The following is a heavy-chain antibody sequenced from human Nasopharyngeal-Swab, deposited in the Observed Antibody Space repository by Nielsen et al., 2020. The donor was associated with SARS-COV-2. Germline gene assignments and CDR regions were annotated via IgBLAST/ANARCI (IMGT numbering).Heavy chain of an antibody. CDR1: GFTFSSYA. D-gene: IGHD5-18*01. J-gene: IGHJ6*02. CDR3: AKDNSPVRYYYYGMDV. Sequence: GESLKISCAASGFTFSSYAMSWVRQAPGKGLEWVSAISGSGGSTYYADSVKGRFTISRDNSKNTLYLQMNSLRAEDTAVYYCAKDNSPVRYYYYGMDVWGQGTTVTVSS. V-gene: IGHV3-23*01. CDR2: ISGSGGST.